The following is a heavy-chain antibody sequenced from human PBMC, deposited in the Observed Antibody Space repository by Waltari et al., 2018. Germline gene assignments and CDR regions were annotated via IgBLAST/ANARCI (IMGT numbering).Heavy chain of an antibody. Sequence: QVQLQESGPGLVKPSQTLSLTCTVSGGSISSGSYYWSWIRQPAGKGLEWIGRIYTSGSTNYNPSLKSRVTISVDTSKNQFSLKLSSVTAADTAVYYCARVPHFYYDSSDIWGQGTMVTVSS. V-gene: IGHV4-61*02. J-gene: IGHJ3*02. CDR2: IYTSGST. D-gene: IGHD3-22*01. CDR1: GGSISSGSYY. CDR3: ARVPHFYYDSSDI.